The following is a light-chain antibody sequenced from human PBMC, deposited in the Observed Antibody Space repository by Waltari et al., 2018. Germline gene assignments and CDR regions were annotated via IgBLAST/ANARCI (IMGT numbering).Light chain of an antibody. V-gene: IGKV1-33*01. CDR2: DAS. J-gene: IGKJ4*01. CDR1: QDITSY. CDR3: QQYDFLPLT. Sequence: DIQMTQSPSSLSASVGDRVTITCQASQDITSYLNWYQQKPGKAPKLLIYDASNLETGVPSRFSGSGSGTDFTFTISSLQPEDIATYYCQQYDFLPLTFGGGTKVEIK.